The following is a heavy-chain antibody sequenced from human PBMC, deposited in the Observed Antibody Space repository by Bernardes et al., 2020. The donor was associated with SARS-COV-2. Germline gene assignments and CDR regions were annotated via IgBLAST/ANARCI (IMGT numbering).Heavy chain of an antibody. CDR2: TSYRSKWNY. J-gene: IGHJ6*02. V-gene: IGHV6-1*01. CDR3: ARGANYAMGV. Sequence: SQTLSLTCAISGDSVSSNSAVWHWLRQSPARGLEWLGRTSYRSKWNYDYAVSVKSRITISPDTSKNQFSLELTSVTPDDTAVYYCARGANYAMGVWGQGTTVTVSS. CDR1: GDSVSSNSAV.